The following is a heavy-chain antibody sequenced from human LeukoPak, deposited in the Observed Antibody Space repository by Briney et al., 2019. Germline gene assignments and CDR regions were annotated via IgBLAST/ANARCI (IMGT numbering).Heavy chain of an antibody. Sequence: PGGSLRLSCVASGFTLSSYAMSWVRQAPGKGLEWVSAIRSGGDTFYADSVKGRFTISRDDSGNTLYLQMNSLTAGDTAIYYCATQNFDYWGPGTLLTVSS. V-gene: IGHV3-23*01. J-gene: IGHJ4*02. CDR1: GFTLSSYA. CDR2: IRSGGDT. CDR3: ATQNFDY.